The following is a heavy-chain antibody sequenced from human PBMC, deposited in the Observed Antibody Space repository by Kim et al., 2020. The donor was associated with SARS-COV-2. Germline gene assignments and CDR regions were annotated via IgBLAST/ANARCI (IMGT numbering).Heavy chain of an antibody. J-gene: IGHJ4*02. Sequence: SETLSLTCTVSGGSISSYYWSWIRQPPGKGLEWIGYIYYSGSTNYNPSLKSRVTISVDTSKNQFSLKLSSVTAADTAVYYCARLEDGLDYWGQGTLVTVSS. V-gene: IGHV4-59*08. CDR3: ARLEDGLDY. CDR1: GGSISSYY. CDR2: IYYSGST. D-gene: IGHD6-19*01.